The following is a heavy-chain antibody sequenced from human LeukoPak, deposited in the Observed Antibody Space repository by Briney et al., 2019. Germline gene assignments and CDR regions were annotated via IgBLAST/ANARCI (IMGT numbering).Heavy chain of an antibody. CDR1: GFTFSRYS. CDR3: ARDRIIYGDYGDAFDI. CDR2: ISSSSSYI. J-gene: IGHJ3*02. D-gene: IGHD4-17*01. Sequence: GGSLRLSCAASGFTFSRYSMNWVRQALGRGLEWVSPISSSSSYIYYADSLKGRFTISRDNAKNPLYLQMNSLRAEDTAVYFCARDRIIYGDYGDAFDIWGQGTMVTVSS. V-gene: IGHV3-21*01.